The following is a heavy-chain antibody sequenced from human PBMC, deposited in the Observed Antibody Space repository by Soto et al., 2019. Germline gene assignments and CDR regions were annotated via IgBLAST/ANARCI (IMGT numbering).Heavy chain of an antibody. D-gene: IGHD3-22*01. CDR2: ISYDGSNR. CDR1: GFTFSSYG. V-gene: IGHV3-30*18. J-gene: IGHJ3*02. CDR3: AKLNYDSSGYQYDDAFDI. Sequence: GGSLRLSCAASGFTFSSYGMHWVRQAPGKGLEWVAVISYDGSNRYYADSVKGRFTISRDNSKNTLYLRMNSLRAGDTAVYYCAKLNYDSSGYQYDDAFDIWGQGTMVTVSS.